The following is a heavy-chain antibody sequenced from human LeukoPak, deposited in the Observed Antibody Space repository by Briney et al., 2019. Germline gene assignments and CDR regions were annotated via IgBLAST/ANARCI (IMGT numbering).Heavy chain of an antibody. V-gene: IGHV1-2*02. J-gene: IGHJ4*02. Sequence: GASVKVSCKASGYTFTGYYMHWVRQAPGQGLEWMGWINPNSGGTNYAQKFQGRVTMTRDTSISTAYMELSRLRSDDTAVYYCARTLKYDSSGYRPYYFDYWGQGTLVTVSS. D-gene: IGHD3-22*01. CDR3: ARTLKYDSSGYRPYYFDY. CDR2: INPNSGGT. CDR1: GYTFTGYY.